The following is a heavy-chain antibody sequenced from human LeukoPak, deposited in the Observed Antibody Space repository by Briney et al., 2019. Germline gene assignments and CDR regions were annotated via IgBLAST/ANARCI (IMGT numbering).Heavy chain of an antibody. J-gene: IGHJ4*02. V-gene: IGHV4-59*01. CDR2: ISYSGTT. CDR1: GGSINNYY. Sequence: PSETLSLTCTVSGGSINNYYWTWIRQSPGKGLEWIGYISYSGTTNYNPSLKSRVTISVDTSKKQFSLKLTSATAADTAVYYCARGDDYKSTLFDYWGQGTLVTVSS. D-gene: IGHD5-12*01. CDR3: ARGDDYKSTLFDY.